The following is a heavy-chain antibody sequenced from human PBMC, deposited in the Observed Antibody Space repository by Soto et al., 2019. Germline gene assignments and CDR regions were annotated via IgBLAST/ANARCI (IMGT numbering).Heavy chain of an antibody. J-gene: IGHJ5*02. V-gene: IGHV1-3*01. D-gene: IGHD5-18*01. Sequence: QVQLVQSGAEVKKPGASVKVSCKASGYTFTSCAIHWLRQAPGQSLEWVGWIHAGNGDIKYSQKFQGRVTITGDTSASTAYMELSSLTSEDTAIYYCAREVRLPDTAMLPGASRWFDPWGQGTLVTVSS. CDR3: AREVRLPDTAMLPGASRWFDP. CDR2: IHAGNGDI. CDR1: GYTFTSCA.